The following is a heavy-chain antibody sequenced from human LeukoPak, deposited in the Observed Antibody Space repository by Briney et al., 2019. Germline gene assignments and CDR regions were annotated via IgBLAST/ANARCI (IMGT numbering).Heavy chain of an antibody. Sequence: GESLKISCKGSGYSFSNYWIGWVRQMPGKGLEWMGIIYPGDSDTRYSPSFQGQVTISADKPISTAYLQWRSLKAMDTAMYYCARQSVVTPRAAFDIWGQGTMVTVSS. CDR2: IYPGDSDT. CDR1: GYSFSNYW. J-gene: IGHJ3*02. CDR3: ARQSVVTPRAAFDI. V-gene: IGHV5-51*01. D-gene: IGHD4-23*01.